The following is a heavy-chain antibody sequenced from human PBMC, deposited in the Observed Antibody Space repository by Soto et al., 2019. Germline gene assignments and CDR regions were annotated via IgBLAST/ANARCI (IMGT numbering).Heavy chain of an antibody. CDR2: ISYDGSNK. J-gene: IGHJ6*02. CDR3: AKGQPVPDCYYYYGMDV. CDR1: GFTFSSYG. V-gene: IGHV3-30*18. Sequence: GGSLRLSCAASGFTFSSYGMNWVRQAPGKGLEWVAVISYDGSNKYYADSVKGRFTISRDNSKNTLYLQMNSLIAEDTAVYYCAKGQPVPDCYYYYGMDVWGQGTTVTVSS. D-gene: IGHD6-6*01.